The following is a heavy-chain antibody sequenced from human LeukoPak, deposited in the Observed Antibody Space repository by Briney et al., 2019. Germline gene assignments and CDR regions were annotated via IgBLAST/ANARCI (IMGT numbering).Heavy chain of an antibody. V-gene: IGHV4-39*01. CDR3: ARHMFYYDSSGYSAFDI. J-gene: IGHJ3*02. Sequence: SETLSLTRTVSGGSISSSSYYWGWIRQPPGKGLEWIGSIYYSGSTYYNPSLKSRVTISVDTSKNQFSLKLSSVTAADTAVYYCARHMFYYDSSGYSAFDIWGQGTMVTVSS. D-gene: IGHD3-22*01. CDR2: IYYSGST. CDR1: GGSISSSSYY.